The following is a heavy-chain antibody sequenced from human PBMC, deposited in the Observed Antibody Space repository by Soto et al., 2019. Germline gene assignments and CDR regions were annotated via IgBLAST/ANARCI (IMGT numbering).Heavy chain of an antibody. V-gene: IGHV3-64*01. CDR2: ISSNGGTT. CDR3: VRRVSGNYDY. Sequence: EVPLAESGGGMVQPGGSLRLSCVASGFTFSSYDMHWVRQAAGKGLEYVSSISSNGGTTYYGNSVKGRFTISRDNSKNSLYLQMGSLRAEDMAVYYCVRRVSGNYDYWGQGTLVTVAS. J-gene: IGHJ4*02. CDR1: GFTFSSYD. D-gene: IGHD1-7*01.